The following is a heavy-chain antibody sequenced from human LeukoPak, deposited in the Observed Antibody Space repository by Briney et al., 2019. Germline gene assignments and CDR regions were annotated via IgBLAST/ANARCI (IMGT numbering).Heavy chain of an antibody. CDR1: GYTLTELS. CDR2: FDPEDGET. CDR3: ATPLHTVTEAFDI. Sequence: ASVKVSCKVSGYTLTELSMHWVRQAPGKGLEWMGGFDPEDGETIYAQKFQGRVTMTEDTSTDTAYMELSSLRSEDAAVYYCATPLHTVTEAFDIWGQGTMVTVSS. J-gene: IGHJ3*02. V-gene: IGHV1-24*01. D-gene: IGHD4-17*01.